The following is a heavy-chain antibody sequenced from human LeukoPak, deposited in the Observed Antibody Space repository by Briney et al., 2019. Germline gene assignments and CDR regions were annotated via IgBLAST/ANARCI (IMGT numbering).Heavy chain of an antibody. CDR1: GDSISRSNYY. D-gene: IGHD2-21*02. J-gene: IGHJ3*02. Sequence: SETLSLTCTVSGDSISRSNYYWGWIRQPPGKGLEWIGNIYYSGSTYYNPSLKSRVTISVDTSKNQFSLKLSSVTAADTAVYYCARTRGGDDDAFDIWGQGTMVTVSS. CDR2: IYYSGST. CDR3: ARTRGGDDDAFDI. V-gene: IGHV4-39*07.